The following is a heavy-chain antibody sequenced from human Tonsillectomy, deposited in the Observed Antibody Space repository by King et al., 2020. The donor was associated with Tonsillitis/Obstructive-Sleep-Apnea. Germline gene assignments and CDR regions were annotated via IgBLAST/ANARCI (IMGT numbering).Heavy chain of an antibody. D-gene: IGHD2-21*02. CDR2: INQDGTTK. V-gene: IGHV3-7*03. CDR3: ARDVTGNLDF. Sequence: VQLVQSGGGLVQPGGSLRLSCAASGYTLSNYWMAWVRQAPGKGPEWVANINQDGTTKNHIDSVKGRFTISRDNAKNSLYLQMNSLRAEDTAFYYCARDVTGNLDFWGQGPLVTVSS. CDR1: GYTLSNYW. J-gene: IGHJ4*02.